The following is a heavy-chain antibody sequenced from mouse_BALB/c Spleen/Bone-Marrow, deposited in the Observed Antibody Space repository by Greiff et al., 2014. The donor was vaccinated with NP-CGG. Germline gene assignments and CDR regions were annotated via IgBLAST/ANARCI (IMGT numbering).Heavy chain of an antibody. J-gene: IGHJ2*01. V-gene: IGHV2-6-5*01. D-gene: IGHD1-1*01. CDR3: AKHDTTVVLDY. CDR1: GFSLTDYG. Sequence: QVQLKESGPGLVAPSQSLSITCTVSGFSLTDYGVSWVRQPPGKGLEWLGVIWGGGITYYHSTLKYRLSISKDNSKSQVFLKMNSLQTDDTAMYCCAKHDTTVVLDYWGQGTTLTVSS. CDR2: IWGGGIT.